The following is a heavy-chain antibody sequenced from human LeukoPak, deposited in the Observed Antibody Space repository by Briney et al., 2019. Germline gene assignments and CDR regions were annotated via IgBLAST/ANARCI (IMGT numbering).Heavy chain of an antibody. CDR2: IYTSGST. J-gene: IGHJ4*02. CDR3: ASSRGWDGVGYFDY. Sequence: SETLSLTCTVSGCSISSYYWSWIRQPPGKGLEWIGLIYTSGSTNYNPPLMNRVTMSVHTSNNQFSLKLSSVTAAETAVYYCASSRGWDGVGYFDYWGQGTLVTVSS. V-gene: IGHV4-4*07. CDR1: GCSISSYY. D-gene: IGHD6-19*01.